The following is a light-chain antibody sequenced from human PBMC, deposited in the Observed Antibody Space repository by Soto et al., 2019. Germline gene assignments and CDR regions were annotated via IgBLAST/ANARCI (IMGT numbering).Light chain of an antibody. CDR2: DVV. Sequence: QSALTQPASVSASPGQSITISCTGTSSYVGGFNSVSWYQLRPGTAPKLILYDVVDRPSGVSYRFSGSKSGNTASLTISGLQAADEADYFCSSYTSTMTNVFGSGTKVTVL. V-gene: IGLV2-14*03. CDR1: SSYVGGFNS. CDR3: SSYTSTMTNV. J-gene: IGLJ1*01.